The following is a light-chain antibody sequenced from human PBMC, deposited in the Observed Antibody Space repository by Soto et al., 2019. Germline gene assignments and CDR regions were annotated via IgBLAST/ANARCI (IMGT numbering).Light chain of an antibody. CDR3: QQTYRIPYT. V-gene: IGKV1-39*01. CDR2: PAS. Sequence: DIQMTQSPSSLFVSIGDRVTITCRSSQSISVYINWYQKKSGTPPKLLMYPASNLQSGVPSRFSGRGSGTDFTLTSSSLQPEDFASYYCQQTYRIPYTFGQGTKVEI. J-gene: IGKJ2*01. CDR1: QSISVY.